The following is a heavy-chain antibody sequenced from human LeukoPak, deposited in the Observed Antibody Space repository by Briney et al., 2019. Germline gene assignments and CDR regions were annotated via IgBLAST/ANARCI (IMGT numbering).Heavy chain of an antibody. V-gene: IGHV3-9*03. D-gene: IGHD3-22*01. Sequence: SLRLSCAASGFTFDDYAMHWVRQAPGKGLEWVSGISWNSVTLGYADSVKGRFTISRDNAKNSLYLQMNSLRAEDMALYYCAKDYSRAAFYYMDVWGKGTTVTVSS. CDR3: AKDYSRAAFYYMDV. CDR1: GFTFDDYA. CDR2: ISWNSVTL. J-gene: IGHJ6*03.